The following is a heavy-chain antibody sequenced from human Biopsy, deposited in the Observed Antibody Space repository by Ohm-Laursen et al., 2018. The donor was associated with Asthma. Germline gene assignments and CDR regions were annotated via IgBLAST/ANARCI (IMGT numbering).Heavy chain of an antibody. CDR2: HDHEEGGT. J-gene: IGHJ4*02. CDR1: GYSLTDLS. CDR3: ASDFPKDYVRYNFQF. Sequence: SSVKVSCKISGYSLTDLSMHWVRQAPGQGLEWMGGHDHEEGGTGNARRFQGRVTMTEDSSTDTAYMELSSLSSDDTAVYYCASDFPKDYVRYNFQFWGQGTLVTVSS. V-gene: IGHV1-24*01. D-gene: IGHD4-17*01.